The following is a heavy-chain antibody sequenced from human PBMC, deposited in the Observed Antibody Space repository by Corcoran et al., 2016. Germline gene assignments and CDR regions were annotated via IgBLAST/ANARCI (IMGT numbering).Heavy chain of an antibody. J-gene: IGHJ6*02. D-gene: IGHD1-20*01. Sequence: QVQLVQSGAEVKKPGSSVKVSCKASGGTLSSYSISWVRQAPGQGLEWIGGIIPIFGTANYAQKFQGRVTITADESTSTDYMELSSLRSEDTAVDYCAGGPRHRYDVWGQGTTVIVSS. CDR1: GGTLSSYS. V-gene: IGHV1-69*01. CDR2: IIPIFGTA. CDR3: AGGPRHRYDV.